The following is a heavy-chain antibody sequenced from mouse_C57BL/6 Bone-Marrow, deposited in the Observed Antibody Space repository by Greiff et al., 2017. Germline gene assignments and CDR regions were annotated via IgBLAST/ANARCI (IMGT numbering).Heavy chain of an antibody. J-gene: IGHJ3*01. CDR3: AREGYYGSSWFAY. CDR1: GYTFTSYW. V-gene: IGHV1-50*01. CDR2: IDPSDSYT. Sequence: QVQLQQPGAELVKPGASVKLSCKASGYTFTSYWMQWVKQRPGQGLEWIGEIDPSDSYTNYNQKFKGKATLPVDTSSSTAYMQPSRLTSAESAVYYCAREGYYGSSWFAYWGQGTLVTVSA. D-gene: IGHD1-1*01.